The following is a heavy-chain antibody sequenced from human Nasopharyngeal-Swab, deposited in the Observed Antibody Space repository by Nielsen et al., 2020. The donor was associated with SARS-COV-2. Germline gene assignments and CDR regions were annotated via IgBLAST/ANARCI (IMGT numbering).Heavy chain of an antibody. CDR1: GHTFTNYA. Sequence: ASVKVSCKASGHTFTNYAMNWVRQAPGQGLEWMGWINTKTGDPTYAQGFTGRFVFSLDTSVSTAYLQISSLKAEDTAVYYCARDVGDYSNSRSSDVWGRGTTVTVSS. V-gene: IGHV7-4-1*02. J-gene: IGHJ6*04. CDR3: ARDVGDYSNSRSSDV. CDR2: INTKTGDP. D-gene: IGHD6-13*01.